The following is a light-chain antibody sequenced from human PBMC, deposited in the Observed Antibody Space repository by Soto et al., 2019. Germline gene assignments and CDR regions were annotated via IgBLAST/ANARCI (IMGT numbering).Light chain of an antibody. CDR1: STDIGAGYR. V-gene: IGLV1-40*01. CDR3: CSYGGSFPYV. Sequence: QSVLTQPPSVSGAPGERVTISCTGSSTDIGAGYRVRWYQQVPGTAPKLLINGPSGVSARFSGSKSGTSASLAITGLQAEDEAEYYCCSYGGSFPYVFGTGTKVTVL. J-gene: IGLJ1*01.